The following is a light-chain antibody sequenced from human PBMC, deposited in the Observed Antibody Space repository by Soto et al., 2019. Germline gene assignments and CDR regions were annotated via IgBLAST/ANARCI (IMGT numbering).Light chain of an antibody. V-gene: IGKV1-9*01. CDR2: AAS. J-gene: IGKJ4*01. CDR1: QDISSY. Sequence: IQLTQSPSSLSASVGDTVTLTCRASQDISSYLGWYQQKPGKAPKLLIYAASTLQRGVTSRFSGSGSGTDFTLTISSLQPEDFATYYCQQLNTYPSTFGGGTKVDIK. CDR3: QQLNTYPST.